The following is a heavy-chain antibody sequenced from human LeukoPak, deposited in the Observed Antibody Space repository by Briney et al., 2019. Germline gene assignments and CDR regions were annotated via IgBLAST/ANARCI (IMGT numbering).Heavy chain of an antibody. D-gene: IGHD1-7*01. J-gene: IGHJ3*02. CDR2: MNPNSGNT. V-gene: IGHV1-8*01. CDR3: ARVGLELDAFDI. CDR1: GYTFTSYD. Sequence: ASVKVSCKASGYTFTSYDINWVRQATGQGLEWMGWMNPNSGNTGYAQKFQGRVTMTRNTSISTAYMELSSLRSEDTAVYYCARVGLELDAFDIWGQGTMVTVSS.